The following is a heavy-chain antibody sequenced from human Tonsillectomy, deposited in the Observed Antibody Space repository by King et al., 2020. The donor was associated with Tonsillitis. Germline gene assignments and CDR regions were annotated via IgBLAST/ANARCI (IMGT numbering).Heavy chain of an antibody. J-gene: IGHJ3*02. Sequence: VQLQESGPGLVKPSETLSLTCTVSGGSISSYYWSWIRQPPGKGLEWIGYIYYSGSTNYNPSLKSRITISVDTSKNQISLKLTSVTAADTAVYYCARHKYDSSGHACDISRQGRMVTVSS. V-gene: IGHV4-59*08. CDR1: GGSISSYY. CDR3: ARHKYDSSGHACDI. D-gene: IGHD3-22*01. CDR2: IYYSGST.